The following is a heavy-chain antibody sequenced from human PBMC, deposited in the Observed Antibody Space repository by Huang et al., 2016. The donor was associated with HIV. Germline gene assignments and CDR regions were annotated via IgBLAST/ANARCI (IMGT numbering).Heavy chain of an antibody. V-gene: IGHV4-59*11. CDR1: GGSISSHY. D-gene: IGHD2-15*01. CDR3: ARDRRHCSGGSCYYSDY. Sequence: QVQLQESGPGLVKPSEPLSLTCSVSGGSISSHYWSWIRQPPGKGLVWIGSIYYRGVSNYSPSLKGRVFIAGDTARNQFALKLSSVTAADTAVYYCARDRRHCSGGSCYYSDYWGHGTLVTVSS. CDR2: IYYRGVS. J-gene: IGHJ4*01.